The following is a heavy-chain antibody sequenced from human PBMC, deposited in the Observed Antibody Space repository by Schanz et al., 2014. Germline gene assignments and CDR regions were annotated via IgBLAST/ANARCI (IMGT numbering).Heavy chain of an antibody. CDR1: GFTFSTYS. Sequence: DVQLVESGGGLVKPGGSLRLSCAASGFTFSTYSMNWVRQAPGKGLEWVSSISSSSSYIYYADSVKGRFTISRDNSKNTLYLQMNSLIAEDTAVYYCAKCIGWYGRCAFDIWGQGTMVTVSS. CDR2: ISSSSSYI. CDR3: AKCIGWYGRCAFDI. D-gene: IGHD6-19*01. J-gene: IGHJ3*02. V-gene: IGHV3-21*04.